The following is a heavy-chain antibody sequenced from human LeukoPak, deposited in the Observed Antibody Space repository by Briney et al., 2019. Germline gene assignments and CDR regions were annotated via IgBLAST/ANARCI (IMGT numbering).Heavy chain of an antibody. D-gene: IGHD3-22*01. Sequence: PSETLSLTCAVYSGAWSFRGYYWSWSPQTPGRGLEWIGEINHRGDTNYNPSLKNRVIVSVDTSKNQFSLKLSSVTAADTAVYYCAKYSTGYDLDYWGQGTLVTVSS. J-gene: IGHJ4*02. CDR2: INHRGDT. V-gene: IGHV4-34*01. CDR1: SGAWSFRGYY. CDR3: AKYSTGYDLDY.